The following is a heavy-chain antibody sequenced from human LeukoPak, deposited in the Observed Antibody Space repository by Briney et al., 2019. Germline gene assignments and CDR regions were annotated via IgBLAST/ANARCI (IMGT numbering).Heavy chain of an antibody. J-gene: IGHJ4*02. CDR3: AREDDWGNDY. V-gene: IGHV3-7*01. Sequence: GGSLRLSCVGSALTFSGYWMTWVRQAPGKGLEWVANIRGDGSQTHYVDSAKGRFTISRDSYKNTLYLQVNSLRAEDTAVYYWAREDDWGNDYWGQGTLVTVSS. CDR1: ALTFSGYW. CDR2: IRGDGSQT. D-gene: IGHD7-27*01.